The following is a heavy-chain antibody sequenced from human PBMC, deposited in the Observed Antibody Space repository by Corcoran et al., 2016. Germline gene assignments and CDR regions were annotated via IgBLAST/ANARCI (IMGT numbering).Heavy chain of an antibody. CDR2: IYSGGST. J-gene: IGHJ4*02. CDR1: GFTVSSNY. D-gene: IGHD3-16*01. V-gene: IGHV3-53*01. Sequence: EVQLVESGGGLIQPGGSLRLSCAASGFTVSSNYMSWVRQAPGKGLEWVSVIYSGGSTYYADSVKGRFTISRDNSKNTLYLQMNSLRAEDTAVYYCARDGGDGYNVAFDYWGQGTLVTVSS. CDR3: ARDGGDGYNVAFDY.